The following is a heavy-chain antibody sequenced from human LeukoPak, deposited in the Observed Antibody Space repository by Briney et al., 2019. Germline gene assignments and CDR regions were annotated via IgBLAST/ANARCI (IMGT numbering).Heavy chain of an antibody. Sequence: SETLSLTCAVYGGSFSGYYWSWIRQPPGKGLEWIGEINHSGSTNYNPSLKSRVTISVDTSKNQFSLKLSSVTAADTAVYYCARGGERILGYWGQGTLVTVSS. CDR2: INHSGST. CDR3: ARGGERILGY. D-gene: IGHD2/OR15-2a*01. J-gene: IGHJ4*02. CDR1: GGSFSGYY. V-gene: IGHV4-34*01.